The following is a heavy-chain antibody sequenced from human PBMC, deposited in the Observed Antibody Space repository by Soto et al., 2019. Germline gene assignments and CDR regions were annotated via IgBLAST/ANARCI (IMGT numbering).Heavy chain of an antibody. CDR3: ARGFXDSRGYSSPFDN. D-gene: IGHD3-22*01. J-gene: IGHJ5*01. CDR2: IYYRGST. Sequence: PEALSLTYSVSAGTIRRDYWSGVRHPPGKRLEWIGYIYYRGSTNYNPSLKSRVTISVDTSKNQFSLKLSSVTAADTAVYYCARGFXDSRGYSSPFDNWGHGILVTVS. CDR1: AGTIRRDY. V-gene: IGHV4-59*01.